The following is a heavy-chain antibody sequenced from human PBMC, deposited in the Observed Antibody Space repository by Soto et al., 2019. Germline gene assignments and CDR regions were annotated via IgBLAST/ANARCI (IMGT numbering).Heavy chain of an antibody. CDR1: GYTFTSYA. V-gene: IGHV1-3*01. CDR2: INAGNGNT. D-gene: IGHD4-17*01. J-gene: IGHJ3*02. Sequence: XSVKVSLKASGYTFTSYARHLVRQAPGQRLECMGWINAGNGNTKYSQKLQGRVTITRDTSASTAYMELSSLRSEDTAVYYCAREDYGGNSGDAFDIWGQGTMVTVSS. CDR3: AREDYGGNSGDAFDI.